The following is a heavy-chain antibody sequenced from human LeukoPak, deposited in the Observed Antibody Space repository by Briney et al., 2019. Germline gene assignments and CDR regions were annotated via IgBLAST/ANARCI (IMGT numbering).Heavy chain of an antibody. CDR3: ARDSSDGWELLQELDY. V-gene: IGHV3-30*04. CDR1: GFTFSSYA. D-gene: IGHD1-26*01. CDR2: ISYDGSNK. Sequence: GGSLRLFCAASGFTFSSYAMHWVRQAPGKGLEWVAVISYDGSNKYYADSVKGRFTISRDNSKNTLYLQMNSLRAEDTAVYYCARDSSDGWELLQELDYWGQGTLVTVSS. J-gene: IGHJ4*02.